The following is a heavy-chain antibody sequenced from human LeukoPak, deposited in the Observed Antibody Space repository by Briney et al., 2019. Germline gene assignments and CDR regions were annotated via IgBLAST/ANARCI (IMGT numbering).Heavy chain of an antibody. CDR2: IIPIFGTA. CDR1: GGTFSSYA. D-gene: IGHD6-19*01. CDR3: ARVLFRPKQWLVRDNRLYYFDY. J-gene: IGHJ4*02. Sequence: SVKVSCKASGGTFSSYAISWVRQAPGQGLEWMGGIIPIFGTANYAQKFQGRVTITADKSTSTAYMELSSLRSEDTAVYYCARVLFRPKQWLVRDNRLYYFDYWGQGTLVTVSS. V-gene: IGHV1-69*06.